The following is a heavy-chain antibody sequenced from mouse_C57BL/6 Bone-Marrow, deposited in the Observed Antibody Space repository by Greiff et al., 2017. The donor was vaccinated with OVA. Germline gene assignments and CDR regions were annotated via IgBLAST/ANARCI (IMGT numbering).Heavy chain of an antibody. Sequence: VKLQQSGAELARPGASVKLSCTASGYTFTSYGISWVQQRPGQGLEWIGEIYPRSGNTYYNEKFKGKATLTADNSSSTAYMALRSLTSEDSAVKCRERWGGIGGRHYYDYWGKGTTLTVAS. CDR3: ERWGGIGGRHYYDY. CDR2: IYPRSGNT. CDR1: GYTFTSYG. V-gene: IGHV1-81*01. J-gene: IGHJ2*01. D-gene: IGHD1-1*02.